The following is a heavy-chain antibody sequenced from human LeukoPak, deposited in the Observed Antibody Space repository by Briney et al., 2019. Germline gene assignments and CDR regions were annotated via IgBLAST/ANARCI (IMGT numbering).Heavy chain of an antibody. CDR3: AKDAGVYYYDSSGYYSLDAFDI. V-gene: IGHV3-23*01. D-gene: IGHD3-22*01. CDR2: ISGSGGST. J-gene: IGHJ3*02. CDR1: GFTFSSYA. Sequence: PGGSLRLSCAASGFTFSSYAMSWVRQAPGKGLEWVSAISGSGGSTYYADSVKGRFTISRDNSKNTLYLQMNSLRAEDTAVYYCAKDAGVYYYDSSGYYSLDAFDIWGQGTMVTVSS.